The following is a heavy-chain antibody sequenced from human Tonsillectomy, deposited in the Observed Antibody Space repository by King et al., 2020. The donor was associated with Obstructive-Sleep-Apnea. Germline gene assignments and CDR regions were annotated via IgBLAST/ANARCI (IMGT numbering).Heavy chain of an antibody. D-gene: IGHD6-13*01. J-gene: IGHJ3*02. V-gene: IGHV4-59*08. CDR3: ARPGHLTAAGAFDI. Sequence: VQLQESGPGLVKPSETLSLTCTVSGGSISSNYWSWIRQPPGKGLEWIGYIYYSGSTNCNPSLKSRVTISVDTSKNQFSLKLNSVTAADTAMYYCARPGHLTAAGAFDIWGQGTMVTVSS. CDR2: IYYSGST. CDR1: GGSISSNY.